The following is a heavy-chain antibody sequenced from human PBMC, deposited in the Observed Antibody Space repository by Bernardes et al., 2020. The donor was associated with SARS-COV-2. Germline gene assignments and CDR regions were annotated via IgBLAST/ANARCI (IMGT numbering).Heavy chain of an antibody. CDR2: ISGSGGST. Sequence: GGSLRLSCAASGFTFSSYAMSWVRQAPGKGLEWVSAISGSGGSTYYADSVKGRFTISRDNSKNTLYLQMNSLRAEDTAVYYCAKGASPGWQLVAAWFDYWGQGTLVTVSS. CDR3: AKGASPGWQLVAAWFDY. J-gene: IGHJ4*02. V-gene: IGHV3-23*01. CDR1: GFTFSSYA. D-gene: IGHD6-6*01.